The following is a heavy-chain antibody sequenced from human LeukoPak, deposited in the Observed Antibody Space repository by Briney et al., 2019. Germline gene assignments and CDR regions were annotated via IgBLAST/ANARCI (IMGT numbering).Heavy chain of an antibody. Sequence: SETLPLTCTVSGGSISSGSYYWSWIRQPAGKGLEWIGRIYTSGSTNYNPSLKSRVTISVDTSRNQFSLRLTSVTAADTAVYYCARETDYGPSHFDFWGQGTLVTVSS. D-gene: IGHD4-17*01. CDR1: GGSISSGSYY. J-gene: IGHJ4*02. CDR2: IYTSGST. V-gene: IGHV4-61*02. CDR3: ARETDYGPSHFDF.